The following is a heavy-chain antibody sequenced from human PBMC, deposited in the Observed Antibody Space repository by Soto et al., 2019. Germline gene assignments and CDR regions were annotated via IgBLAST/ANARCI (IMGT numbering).Heavy chain of an antibody. CDR1: GFTFTSYA. J-gene: IGHJ4*02. D-gene: IGHD3-9*01. V-gene: IGHV3-23*01. CDR3: TQDGGSRDWLTVN. Sequence: EVQLLESGGDLVQPGGSLRLSCAASGFTFTSYAMSWIRQAPGKGLEWVSAITGGGDNTYYADTVKGRFTIARDNSKNTSHLQMNSLRAVDSAFYYCTQDGGSRDWLTVNWGQGTLVSVSS. CDR2: ITGGGDNT.